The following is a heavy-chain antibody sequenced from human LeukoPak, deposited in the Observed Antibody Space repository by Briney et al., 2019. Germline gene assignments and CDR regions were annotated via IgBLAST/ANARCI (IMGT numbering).Heavy chain of an antibody. J-gene: IGHJ3*02. CDR2: ISSSSAHI. CDR3: TSRYCTTTNCYSFDN. V-gene: IGHV3-21*01. D-gene: IGHD2-2*01. Sequence: GGSLRLPCAASRFSFNTYSMNWVRQAPGKGLEWVSSISSSSAHIFYADSVKGRFSISRDNAKSSLYLQMNSLRVEDTAVYYCTSRYCTTTNCYSFDNWGQGTMVTVSS. CDR1: RFSFNTYS.